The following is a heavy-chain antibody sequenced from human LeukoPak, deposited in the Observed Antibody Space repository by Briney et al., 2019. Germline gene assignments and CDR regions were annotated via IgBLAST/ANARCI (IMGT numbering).Heavy chain of an antibody. CDR1: GYSFTSYC. J-gene: IGHJ3*02. CDR3: ARHRVIADAFDI. D-gene: IGHD2-21*01. V-gene: IGHV5-10-1*01. CDR2: IDPSDSYT. Sequence: GESLKISCKGSGYSFTSYCIGWVRQMPGKGLEWMGRIDPSDSYTNYSPSFQGHVTISADKSISTAYLQWSSLKASDTATYYCARHRVIADAFDIWGQGTMVTVSS.